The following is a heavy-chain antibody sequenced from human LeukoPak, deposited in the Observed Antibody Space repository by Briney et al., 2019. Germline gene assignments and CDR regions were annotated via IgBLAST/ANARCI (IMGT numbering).Heavy chain of an antibody. V-gene: IGHV3-7*01. J-gene: IGHJ4*02. Sequence: GGSLRLSCAASGFTFSRYWINWVRQAPGKGLEWVANIKQDGSEKYYVDSVKGRFTISRDNAKNSLYLQMNSLRAEDTAVYYCAKDHYKQQLVLAYWGQGTLVTVSS. D-gene: IGHD6-13*01. CDR3: AKDHYKQQLVLAY. CDR2: IKQDGSEK. CDR1: GFTFSRYW.